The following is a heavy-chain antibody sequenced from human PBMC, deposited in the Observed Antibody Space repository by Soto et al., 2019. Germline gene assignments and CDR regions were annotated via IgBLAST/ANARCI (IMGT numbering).Heavy chain of an antibody. D-gene: IGHD2-2*01. CDR3: ARVNSVVVPAATATHFDY. CDR2: IYYSGST. Sequence: SETLSLTCTVSGGSISIGGYYWSCIRQHPGKGLEWIGYIYYSGSTYYNPSLKSRVTISVDTSKNQFSLTLSSVTAADMAVYYCARVNSVVVPAATATHFDYWGQGTLVTVSS. CDR1: GGSISIGGYY. J-gene: IGHJ4*02. V-gene: IGHV4-31*03.